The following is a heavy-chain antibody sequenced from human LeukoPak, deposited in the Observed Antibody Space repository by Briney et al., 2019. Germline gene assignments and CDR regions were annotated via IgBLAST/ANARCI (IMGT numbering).Heavy chain of an antibody. V-gene: IGHV4-61*01. CDR1: GGSVSSGSYY. Sequence: SETLSLTCTVSGGSVSSGSYYWSWIRQPPGKGLEWIGYIYYSGSTEYNPSLKSRVTISIDTSKNQFSLKLSSVTAADTAIYYCAGVVGGSYSMDVWGQGTTVTVSS. CDR3: AGVVGGSYSMDV. J-gene: IGHJ6*02. CDR2: IYYSGST. D-gene: IGHD1-26*01.